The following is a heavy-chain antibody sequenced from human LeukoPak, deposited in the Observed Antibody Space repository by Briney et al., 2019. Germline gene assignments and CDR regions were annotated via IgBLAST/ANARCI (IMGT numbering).Heavy chain of an antibody. V-gene: IGHV4-59*01. D-gene: IGHD4-17*01. CDR1: GGSISSYY. CDR2: IYYSGST. J-gene: IGHJ3*02. CDR3: ARDRTVTTGFYGFDI. Sequence: SETLSLTCTVSGGSISSYYWSWIRQPPGKGLEWIGYIYYSGSTNYNPSLKSRVTISVDTSKNQFSLKLSSVTAADTAVYYCARDRTVTTGFYGFDIWGQGTMVTVSS.